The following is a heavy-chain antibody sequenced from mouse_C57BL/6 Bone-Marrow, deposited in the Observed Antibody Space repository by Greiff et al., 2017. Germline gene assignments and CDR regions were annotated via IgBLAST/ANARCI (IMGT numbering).Heavy chain of an antibody. CDR2: FHPYNDDT. Sequence: VQLQQSGAELVKPGASVKMSCKASGYTFTTYPIEWMQQNHGKSLEWIGNFHPYNDDTKYNEKFKGKATLSVEKSSSTVCMELSRLTSDDSDVYYCARGDYYGNVDYWGQGTTLTVSS. CDR3: ARGDYYGNVDY. D-gene: IGHD2-1*01. V-gene: IGHV1-47*01. J-gene: IGHJ2*01. CDR1: GYTFTTYP.